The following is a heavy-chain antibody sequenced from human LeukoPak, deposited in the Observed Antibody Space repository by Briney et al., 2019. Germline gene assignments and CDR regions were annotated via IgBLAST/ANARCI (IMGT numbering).Heavy chain of an antibody. J-gene: IGHJ4*02. CDR1: GGSFSGYY. CDR2: INHSGST. D-gene: IGHD3-10*01. Sequence: SETLSLTCAVYGGSFSGYYWSWTRQPPGKGLEWIGEINHSGSTNYNPSLKSRVTISVDTSKNQFSLKLSSVTAADTAVYYCARGRITMVRGVADLYYWGQGTLVTVSS. CDR3: ARGRITMVRGVADLYY. V-gene: IGHV4-34*01.